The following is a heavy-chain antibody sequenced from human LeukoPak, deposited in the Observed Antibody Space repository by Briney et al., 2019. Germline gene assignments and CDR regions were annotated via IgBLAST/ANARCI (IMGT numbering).Heavy chain of an antibody. CDR1: GFTFSPYS. Sequence: GGSLRLSCAASGFTFSPYSMNWVRQAPGKGLEWVSFISSSSSYIYYADSVKGRFTISRDNAKKSLFLQMNSLRAEDTASYYCARDFPLAAAGTGNWFDPWGQGTLVTVSS. J-gene: IGHJ5*02. CDR2: ISSSSSYI. CDR3: ARDFPLAAAGTGNWFDP. D-gene: IGHD6-13*01. V-gene: IGHV3-21*04.